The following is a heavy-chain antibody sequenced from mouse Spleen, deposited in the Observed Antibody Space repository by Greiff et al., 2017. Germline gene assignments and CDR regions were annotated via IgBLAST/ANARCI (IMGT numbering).Heavy chain of an antibody. J-gene: IGHJ4*01. Sequence: VQLQESGPGLVAPSQSLSITCTVSGFSLTSYGVDWVRQSPGKGLEWLGVIWGGGSTNYNSALKSRLSISKDNSKSQVFLKMNSLQTDDTAMYYCASSLLGRGYAMDYWGQGTSVTVSS. CDR3: ASSLLGRGYAMDY. V-gene: IGHV2-6*01. D-gene: IGHD6-1*01. CDR1: GFSLTSYG. CDR2: IWGGGST.